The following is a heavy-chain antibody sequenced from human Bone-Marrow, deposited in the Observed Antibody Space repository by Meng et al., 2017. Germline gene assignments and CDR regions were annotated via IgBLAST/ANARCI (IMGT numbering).Heavy chain of an antibody. V-gene: IGHV4-31*03. CDR2: MYYSGIA. CDR1: GGSLTRGGCY. D-gene: IGHD3-10*01. Sequence: QVQLQGSVPARVEPSQALALACTAAGGSLTRGGCYWSCIRRHPGKGLRWLGYMYYSGIAYINPSLKRRVTISVDTSKNQSSLKLSSVTAADTAVYSCARVSYGSGRLWFDPWGQGTLVTVSS. CDR3: ARVSYGSGRLWFDP. J-gene: IGHJ5*02.